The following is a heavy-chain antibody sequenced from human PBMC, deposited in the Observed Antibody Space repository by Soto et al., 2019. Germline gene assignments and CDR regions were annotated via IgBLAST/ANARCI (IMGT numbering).Heavy chain of an antibody. CDR3: ARDHFVVYYDSSGGTRD. D-gene: IGHD3-22*01. CDR1: GYTFYSCG. J-gene: IGHJ3*01. V-gene: IGHV1-18*01. Sequence: GASVEVSCKASGYTFYSCGISWARQAHGQGLEWMGWISAYNGNTNYAQKLQGRVTMTTDTSTSTAYMELRSLRSDDTAVYYCARDHFVVYYDSSGGTRDWGQGTMVTVSS. CDR2: ISAYNGNT.